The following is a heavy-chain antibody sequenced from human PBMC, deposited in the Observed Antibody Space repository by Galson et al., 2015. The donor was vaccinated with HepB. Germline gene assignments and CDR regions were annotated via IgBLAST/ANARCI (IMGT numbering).Heavy chain of an antibody. CDR1: GFTFDDYA. D-gene: IGHD1-26*01. V-gene: IGHV3-9*01. Sequence: SLRLSCAASGFTFDDYAMHWVRQAPGKGLEWVSGISWNSGSIGYADSVKGRFTISRDNAKNSLYLQMNSLRAEDTALYYYAKDGVGATSYYFDYWGQGTLVTVSS. CDR3: AKDGVGATSYYFDY. J-gene: IGHJ4*02. CDR2: ISWNSGSI.